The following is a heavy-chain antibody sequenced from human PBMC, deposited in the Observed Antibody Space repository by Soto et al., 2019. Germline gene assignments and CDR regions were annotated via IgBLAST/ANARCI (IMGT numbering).Heavy chain of an antibody. D-gene: IGHD3-22*01. CDR1: GFTFSNYA. Sequence: EVHLVESGGGLVRPGGSLRVSCAASGFTFSNYAMNWVRQAPGKGLEWVSYISIGSGSIFYADSVKGRFTISRDDAKNSLYLQMNTLRDEVTAVYYCVRDDRWAFDFWGQGTMVTVSS. J-gene: IGHJ3*01. CDR3: VRDDRWAFDF. V-gene: IGHV3-48*02. CDR2: ISIGSGSI.